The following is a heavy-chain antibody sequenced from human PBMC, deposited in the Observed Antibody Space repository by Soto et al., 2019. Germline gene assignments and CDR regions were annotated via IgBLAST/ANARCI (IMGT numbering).Heavy chain of an antibody. Sequence: GESLKISCKGSGYRFTTYWIGWVRQKPGRGLEWMGIIQPGDSDTRYSPSFQGQVTISADKSISTAYLQWSSLKASDTAMYYCARSSIGVAGHFEYWGQGTPVTVSS. CDR3: ARSSIGVAGHFEY. J-gene: IGHJ4*02. V-gene: IGHV5-51*01. CDR2: IQPGDSDT. CDR1: GYRFTTYW. D-gene: IGHD6-19*01.